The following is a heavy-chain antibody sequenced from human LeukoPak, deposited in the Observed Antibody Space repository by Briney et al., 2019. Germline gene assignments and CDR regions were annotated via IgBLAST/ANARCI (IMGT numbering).Heavy chain of an antibody. CDR1: GFTFDDYA. J-gene: IGHJ4*02. Sequence: GGSLRLSCAASGFTFDDYAMHWVRQAPGKGLEWVSGISWNSGSIGYADSVKGRFTISRDNAKNSLYLQMSSLRAEDTALYYCAKGFYYDSSGYCDYWGQGTLVTVSS. D-gene: IGHD3-22*01. V-gene: IGHV3-9*01. CDR3: AKGFYYDSSGYCDY. CDR2: ISWNSGSI.